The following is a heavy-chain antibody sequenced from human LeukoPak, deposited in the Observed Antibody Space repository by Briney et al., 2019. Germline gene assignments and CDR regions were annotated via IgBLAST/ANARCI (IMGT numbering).Heavy chain of an antibody. CDR1: GFTFRTYG. J-gene: IGHJ4*02. CDR2: ISGRGGST. V-gene: IGHV3-23*01. D-gene: IGHD2-2*01. CDR3: AKDGQIVVLPAAMGYYFDF. Sequence: GGSLRLSCAASGFTFRTYGMNWVRQAPGKGLEWISGISGRGGSTYYADSVKGRFTISRDNSKNTLYLQMNNLRAEDTAVYYCAKDGQIVVLPAAMGYYFDFWGQGTLVTVSS.